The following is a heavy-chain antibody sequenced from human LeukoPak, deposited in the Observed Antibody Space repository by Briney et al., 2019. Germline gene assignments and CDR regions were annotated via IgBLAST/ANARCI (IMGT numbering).Heavy chain of an antibody. CDR2: ISGSGGST. D-gene: IGHD2-2*01. CDR1: GFTFSSYA. CDR3: AKEYCSSTSCYADY. Sequence: GSLRLSCAAPGFTFSSYAMSWVRQAPGKGLEWVSAISGSGGSTYYADSVKGRFTISRDNSKNTLYLQMNSLRAEDTAVYYCAKEYCSSTSCYADYWGQGTLVTVSS. V-gene: IGHV3-23*01. J-gene: IGHJ4*02.